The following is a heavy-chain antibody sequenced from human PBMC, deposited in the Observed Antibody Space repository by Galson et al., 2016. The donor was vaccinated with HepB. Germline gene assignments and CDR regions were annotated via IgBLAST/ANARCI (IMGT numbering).Heavy chain of an antibody. CDR2: ISDSGGST. Sequence: SLRLSCAASGFVFRSYAMSWVRQAPGKGLEWVSGISDSGGSTFYRDSVKGRFTISRDNSKNTVFLQMNSLRVEDTALYYCARGIRGPDYWGPGTLVTVSS. CDR1: GFVFRSYA. J-gene: IGHJ4*02. CDR3: ARGIRGPDY. V-gene: IGHV3-23*01. D-gene: IGHD3-10*01.